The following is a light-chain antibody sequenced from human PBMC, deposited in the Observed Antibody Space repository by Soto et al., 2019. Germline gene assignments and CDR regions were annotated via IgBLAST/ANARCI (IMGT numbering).Light chain of an antibody. Sequence: QSGLTQPPSASGTPGQRVTISCSGSTSSIVSNRVYRYQQFPGTTPKLLIYSDNQRPSGVPDRFSGSKSGTSASLAISGLRSEDEADYYCAAWDDSLHGYVFGTGTKLTVL. J-gene: IGLJ1*01. CDR2: SDN. V-gene: IGLV1-47*01. CDR3: AAWDDSLHGYV. CDR1: TSSIVSNR.